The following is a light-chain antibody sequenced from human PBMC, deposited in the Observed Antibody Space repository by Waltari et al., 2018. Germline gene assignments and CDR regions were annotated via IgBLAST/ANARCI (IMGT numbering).Light chain of an antibody. V-gene: IGLV1-40*01. J-gene: IGLJ2*01. CDR2: GNT. CDR1: SSNIGAGYD. Sequence: QSVLTQPPSVSGAPGQKVTISCTGSSSNIGAGYDVHWYQQLPGKAPKPLIYGNTNRPSGVPDRVSGSKSGSSASLAITGLQAEEEGDYYCQSYDTSLSRLFGGGTKLTVL. CDR3: QSYDTSLSRL.